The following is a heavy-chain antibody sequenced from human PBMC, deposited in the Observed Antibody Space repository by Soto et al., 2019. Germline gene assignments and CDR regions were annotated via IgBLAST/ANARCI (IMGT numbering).Heavy chain of an antibody. CDR2: IYPGDSDT. V-gene: IGHV5-51*01. CDR3: ARVPITYSYGPDY. J-gene: IGHJ4*02. CDR1: GYSFTSYW. D-gene: IGHD5-18*01. Sequence: VESLKISCKGSGYSFTSYWIGWVRQMPGKGLEWMGIIYPGDSDTRYSPSLQGQVTISADKSISTAYLQWSSLKASDTAMYYWARVPITYSYGPDYWGQGTLVTVSS.